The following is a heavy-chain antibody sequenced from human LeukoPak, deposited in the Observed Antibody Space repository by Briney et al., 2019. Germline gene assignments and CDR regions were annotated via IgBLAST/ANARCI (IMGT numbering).Heavy chain of an antibody. V-gene: IGHV3-23*01. Sequence: GGSLRLSCAASGFTFSSHAMSWVRQAPGKGLEWVSAISGSGGSTYYADSVKGRFTISRDNSKNTLYLQMNSLRAGDTAVYYCAKDMDVVVTAARPGFDYWGQGTLVTVSS. CDR2: ISGSGGST. D-gene: IGHD2-2*02. CDR3: AKDMDVVVTAARPGFDY. J-gene: IGHJ4*02. CDR1: GFTFSSHA.